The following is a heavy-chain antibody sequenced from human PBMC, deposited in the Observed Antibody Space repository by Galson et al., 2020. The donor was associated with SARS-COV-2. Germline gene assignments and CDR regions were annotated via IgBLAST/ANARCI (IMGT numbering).Heavy chain of an antibody. J-gene: IGHJ3*01. CDR2: IYPGESVT. D-gene: IGHD3-22*01. V-gene: IGHV5-51*01. CDR1: QYSFSLYW. CDR3: ARGPSYYYSRDTAGSFDF. Sequence: GESLKISCTGSQYSFSLYWIAWVRQMPGKGLEWMGTIYPGESVTRYSPSFQGQVTLSVDKSTRTAYMHWSSLKASDSAMYYCARGPSYYYSRDTAGSFDFWGQGTIVTVSS.